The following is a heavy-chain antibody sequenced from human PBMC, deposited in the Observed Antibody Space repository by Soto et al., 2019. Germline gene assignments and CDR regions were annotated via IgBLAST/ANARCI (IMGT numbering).Heavy chain of an antibody. CDR3: ATGSSRVSLDY. J-gene: IGHJ4*02. CDR2: FYYSAST. V-gene: IGHV4-61*01. D-gene: IGHD1-26*01. Sequence: QVQLQESGPGLVKPSETLSLTCTVSGGSVSSGSYYWSWIRQPPGKGLEWIGYFYYSASTNYNPSLKSRVTISVDTSKNQFSLKVSSVTAADTAVYYCATGSSRVSLDYWGQGTLVTVSS. CDR1: GGSVSSGSYY.